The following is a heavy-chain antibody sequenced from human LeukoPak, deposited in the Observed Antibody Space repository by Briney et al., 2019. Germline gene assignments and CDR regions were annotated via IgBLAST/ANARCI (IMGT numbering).Heavy chain of an antibody. Sequence: ASVKVSCKASGYTFTAYYIHWVRRPPGQGLEWMGWINPNSGGTESAQRFQGRVTMNRDKSSSTAYMELSRLRSDDTAVYYCTRDHCTNINFYEYNYYGMDVWGQGTTVTVSS. V-gene: IGHV1-2*02. CDR2: INPNSGGT. J-gene: IGHJ6*02. D-gene: IGHD2-8*01. CDR3: TRDHCTNINFYEYNYYGMDV. CDR1: GYTFTAYY.